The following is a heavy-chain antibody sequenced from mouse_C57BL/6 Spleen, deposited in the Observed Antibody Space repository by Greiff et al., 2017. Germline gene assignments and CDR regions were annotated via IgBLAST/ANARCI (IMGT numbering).Heavy chain of an antibody. Sequence: EVMLVESGGGLVQPGGSLSLSCAASGFTFTDYYMSWVRQPPGKALEWLGFIRHKADGYTTEYSAYVKGLFTIARDNSQSILYLQMNALRAEDSATYYCARSPANWESGYFDVWGTGTTVTVSS. V-gene: IGHV7-3*01. J-gene: IGHJ1*03. CDR2: IRHKADGYTT. CDR3: ARSPANWESGYFDV. CDR1: GFTFTDYY. D-gene: IGHD4-1*01.